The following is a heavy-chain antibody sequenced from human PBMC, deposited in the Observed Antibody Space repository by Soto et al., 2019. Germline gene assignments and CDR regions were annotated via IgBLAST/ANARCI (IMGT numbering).Heavy chain of an antibody. Sequence: PSETLSLTCTVSGGSISSSSYYWGWIRQPPGKGLEWIGSIYYSGSTYYNPSLKSRVTISVDTSKNQFSLKLSSVTAADTAVYYCARHRSSGWPGAFDIWGQGTMVTVSS. J-gene: IGHJ3*02. D-gene: IGHD6-19*01. V-gene: IGHV4-39*01. CDR3: ARHRSSGWPGAFDI. CDR2: IYYSGST. CDR1: GGSISSSSYY.